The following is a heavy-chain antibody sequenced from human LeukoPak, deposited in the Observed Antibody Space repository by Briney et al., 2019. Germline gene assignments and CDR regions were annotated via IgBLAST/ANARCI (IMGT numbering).Heavy chain of an antibody. Sequence: GRSLRLSCAASGFTFSSYGMHWVRQAPGKGLEWVAVIWYDGSNKYYADSVKGRFTISRDNSKNTLYLQMNSLRAEDTAVYYCARDDGSSSSSSSWRAYYYYGMDVWGQGTTVTVSS. D-gene: IGHD6-13*01. CDR3: ARDDGSSSSSSSWRAYYYYGMDV. J-gene: IGHJ6*02. CDR1: GFTFSSYG. CDR2: IWYDGSNK. V-gene: IGHV3-33*01.